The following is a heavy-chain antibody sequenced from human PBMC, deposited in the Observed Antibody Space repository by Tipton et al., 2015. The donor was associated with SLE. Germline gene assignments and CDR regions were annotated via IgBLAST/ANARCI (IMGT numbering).Heavy chain of an antibody. CDR2: INHSGST. V-gene: IGHV4-34*01. CDR3: ARGRELGRDDAFDI. CDR1: GGSFSGYY. J-gene: IGHJ3*02. D-gene: IGHD1-1*01. Sequence: LRLSCAVYGGSFSGYYWSWIRQPPGKGLEWIGEINHSGSTNYNPSLKSRVTISVDTSKNQFSLKLSSVTAADTAVYYCARGRELGRDDAFDIWGQGTTVTVSS.